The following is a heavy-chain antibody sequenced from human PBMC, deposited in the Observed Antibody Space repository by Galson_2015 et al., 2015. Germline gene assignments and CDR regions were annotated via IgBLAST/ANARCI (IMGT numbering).Heavy chain of an antibody. J-gene: IGHJ4*02. CDR3: ARDPAPSQPDYYDSSGYYWVDY. Sequence: SVKVSCKASGGTFSSYAISWVRQAPGQGLEWMGGIIPIFGTANYAQKFQGRVTITADESTSTAYMELSSLRSEDTAVYYCARDPAPSQPDYYDSSGYYWVDYWGQGTLVTVSS. CDR1: GGTFSSYA. V-gene: IGHV1-69*13. CDR2: IIPIFGTA. D-gene: IGHD3-22*01.